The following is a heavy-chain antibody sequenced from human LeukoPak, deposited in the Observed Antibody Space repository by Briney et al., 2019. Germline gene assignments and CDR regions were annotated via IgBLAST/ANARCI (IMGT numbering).Heavy chain of an antibody. V-gene: IGHV3-23*01. CDR1: GFTFSSYA. D-gene: IGHD4-17*01. CDR3: ASLYGAYNFFDY. J-gene: IGHJ4*02. Sequence: PGGSLRLSCAASGFTFSSYAMNWVRQTPGKGLEWVSAISDSSDNTYYADSVKGRFTISRDNAKNSLFLQMNSLRAEDTAVFYCASLYGAYNFFDYWGQGTLVTVSS. CDR2: ISDSSDNT.